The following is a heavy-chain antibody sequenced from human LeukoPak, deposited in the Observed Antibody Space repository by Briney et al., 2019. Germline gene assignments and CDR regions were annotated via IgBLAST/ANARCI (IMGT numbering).Heavy chain of an antibody. CDR2: IRISGGDT. Sequence: GGSLRLSCAVSGFTFSNFAMTWVRQAPGKGLEWVSSIRISGGDTYYADSVKGRFTISRDNSKNTLYLQMNSLRAEDTAVYYCARSYYDTRGRFDPWGQGTLVTVSS. J-gene: IGHJ5*02. D-gene: IGHD3-22*01. V-gene: IGHV3-23*01. CDR3: ARSYYDTRGRFDP. CDR1: GFTFSNFA.